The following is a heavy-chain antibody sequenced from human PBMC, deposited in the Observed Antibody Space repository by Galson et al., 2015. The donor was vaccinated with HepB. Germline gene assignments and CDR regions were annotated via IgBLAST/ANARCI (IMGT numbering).Heavy chain of an antibody. CDR2: ISWNSNNV. J-gene: IGHJ3*02. D-gene: IGHD3-22*01. Sequence: VRQVPGKGLEWVSRISWNSNNVAYADSVKGRFTVSRDNAKNSLYLQMHSLRAEDTALYYCARVGDTSGYYWYAFDIWGQGTMVTVSS. V-gene: IGHV3-9*01. CDR3: ARVGDTSGYYWYAFDI.